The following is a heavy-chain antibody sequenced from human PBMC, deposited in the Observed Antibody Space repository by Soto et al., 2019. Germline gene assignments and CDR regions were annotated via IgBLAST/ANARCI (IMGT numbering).Heavy chain of an antibody. Sequence: QITLKESGPTLVKPTQTLTLTCTFSGFSLSTSGVGVGWIRQPPGKALEWLALIFWDDDNRYSPSLKSRLTITKATSKHQVVLTMTNMDPVDTATYFCAHSVVRVAVAGTKGLRWFDPWGQGTLVTVSS. J-gene: IGHJ5*02. D-gene: IGHD6-19*01. CDR3: AHSVVRVAVAGTKGLRWFDP. CDR2: IFWDDDN. CDR1: GFSLSTSGVG. V-gene: IGHV2-5*02.